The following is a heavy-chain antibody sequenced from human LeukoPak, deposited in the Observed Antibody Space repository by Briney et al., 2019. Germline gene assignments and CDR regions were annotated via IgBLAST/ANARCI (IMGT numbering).Heavy chain of an antibody. CDR3: ASGIPAF. D-gene: IGHD1-1*01. Sequence: GGSLRLSCAASGFTFSNYWMHWVRQVPGQGLVWVSQINNDGSRTNYADSVKGRFTISRDNAKSTLYLQMNSLRAEDTAVYYCASGIPAFWGQGTLVTVSS. J-gene: IGHJ1*01. V-gene: IGHV3-74*01. CDR1: GFTFSNYW. CDR2: INNDGSRT.